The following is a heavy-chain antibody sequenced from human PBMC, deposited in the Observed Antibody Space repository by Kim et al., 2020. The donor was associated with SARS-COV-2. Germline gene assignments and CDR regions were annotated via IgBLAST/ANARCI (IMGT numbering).Heavy chain of an antibody. CDR3: ARGITMIVVAIGY. CDR1: GYTFTSYA. J-gene: IGHJ4*02. Sequence: ASVKVSCKASGYTFTSYAMHWVRQAPGQRLEWMGWINAGNGNTKYSQKFQGRVTITRDTSASTAYMELSSLRSEDTAVYYCARGITMIVVAIGYWGQGTLVTVSS. CDR2: INAGNGNT. V-gene: IGHV1-3*01. D-gene: IGHD3-22*01.